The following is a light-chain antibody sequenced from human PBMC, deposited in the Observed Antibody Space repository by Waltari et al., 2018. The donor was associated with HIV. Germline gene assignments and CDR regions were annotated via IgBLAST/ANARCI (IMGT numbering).Light chain of an antibody. V-gene: IGKV3D-15*01. J-gene: IGKJ2*03. CDR3: QQDYSWPYS. CDR1: QSVGST. Sequence: EIVMTQSPATLSLSPGERATLSCRASQSVGSTLAWYQQKPGQAPKLLIYGASSRATGIPDRFSGSGSGTEFTLTISSLEPEDVGVYYCQQDYSWPYSFGQGTKVEIK. CDR2: GAS.